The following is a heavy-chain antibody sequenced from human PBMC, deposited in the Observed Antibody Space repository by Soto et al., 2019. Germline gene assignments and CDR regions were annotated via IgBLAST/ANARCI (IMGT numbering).Heavy chain of an antibody. V-gene: IGHV4-31*03. J-gene: IGHJ3*02. CDR1: GGSISSGGYY. CDR3: ARGETYYYDSSVRAFDS. D-gene: IGHD3-22*01. CDR2: IYYSGST. Sequence: SETLSLTCTVSGGSISSGGYYWSWIRQHPGKGLEWIGYIYYSGSTYYNPSLKSRVTISVDTSKNQFSLKLSSVTAADTAVYSRARGETYYYDSSVRAFDSWGQGTMVTVSS.